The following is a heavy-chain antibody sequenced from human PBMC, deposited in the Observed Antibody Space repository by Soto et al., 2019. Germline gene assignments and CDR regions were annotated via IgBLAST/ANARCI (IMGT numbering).Heavy chain of an antibody. CDR3: AGDGGSDWPPGPPHYFDC. D-gene: IGHD6-19*01. J-gene: IGHJ4*02. Sequence: SETLSLTCTVSGGSISSGGYYWSWIRQHPGKGLAWIGFIYYSGSTYYNPSLKVRVTITVDTAMNPCSLKLSSVTAADPAVYYCAGDGGSDWPPGPPHYFDCYYLGTLGTVS. CDR1: GGSISSGGYY. V-gene: IGHV4-31*02. CDR2: IYYSGST.